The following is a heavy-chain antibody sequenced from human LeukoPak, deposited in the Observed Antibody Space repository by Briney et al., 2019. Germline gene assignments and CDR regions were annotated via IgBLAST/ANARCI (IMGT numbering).Heavy chain of an antibody. CDR3: ARGGLYPMGDY. D-gene: IGHD3-10*01. V-gene: IGHV3-30*02. J-gene: IGHJ4*02. Sequence: PGGSLRLSCEGSGFTFSNYGIHWVRQAPGKGLEWVAFIRYGAINDYYADSVKGRFTISRDNSKNTLYLQMNSLRAEDTAVYYCARGGLYPMGDYWGQGTLVTVSS. CDR1: GFTFSNYG. CDR2: IRYGAIND.